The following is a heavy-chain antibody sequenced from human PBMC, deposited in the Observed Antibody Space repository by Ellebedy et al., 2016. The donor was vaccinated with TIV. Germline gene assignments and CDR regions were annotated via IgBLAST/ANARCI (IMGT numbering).Heavy chain of an antibody. CDR3: AKDSGWEHEN. V-gene: IGHV3-9*01. Sequence: SLKISCAASGFTFDDYAMHWVRQAPGKGLEWVSSIDWKSRRIDYADSVMGRFTISRDKSKNTLYLQMNNLRVDDTAVYFCAKDSGWEHENWGQGTLVTVSS. CDR2: IDWKSRRI. CDR1: GFTFDDYA. J-gene: IGHJ1*01. D-gene: IGHD4-23*01.